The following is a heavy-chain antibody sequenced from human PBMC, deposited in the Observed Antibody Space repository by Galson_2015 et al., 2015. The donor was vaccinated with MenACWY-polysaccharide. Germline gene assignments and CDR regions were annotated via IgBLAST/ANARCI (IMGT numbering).Heavy chain of an antibody. V-gene: IGHV3-33*01. D-gene: IGHD1-26*01. Sequence: SLRLSCAASEFTFNYYGMQWVRQAPGKGLEWVALIWYDGSSKYYADSVKGRFTISRDNSKNTLYLQMNSLRAEDMAVYYCARAKGGAATVLDYYMDVWGKGTTVTVSS. CDR1: EFTFNYYG. CDR2: IWYDGSSK. CDR3: ARAKGGAATVLDYYMDV. J-gene: IGHJ6*03.